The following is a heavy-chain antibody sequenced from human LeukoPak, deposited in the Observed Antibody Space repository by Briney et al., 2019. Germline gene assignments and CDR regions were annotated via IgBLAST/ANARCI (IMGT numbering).Heavy chain of an antibody. V-gene: IGHV3-74*01. CDR1: GFTFSTYW. Sequence: GGSLRLSCAASGFTFSTYWMYWVRQAPGKGLVWVSRINSDGSSTKNADFVKGRFTISRDNAENTLYLQMNSLRAEDTAVYYCARGTAGYHSSYFDYWGQGTLVTVSS. D-gene: IGHD3-16*02. CDR2: INSDGSST. J-gene: IGHJ4*02. CDR3: ARGTAGYHSSYFDY.